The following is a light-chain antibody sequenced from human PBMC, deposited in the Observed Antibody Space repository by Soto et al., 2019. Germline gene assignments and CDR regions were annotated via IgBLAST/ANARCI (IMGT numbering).Light chain of an antibody. J-gene: IGLJ2*01. CDR3: TAFTGSSTPVV. V-gene: IGLV2-14*01. Sequence: QAVVTQPASVSGSPGQSITISCTGTSSDVGAYNYVSWYQQHPGKAPKLMLYEVNSRPSGVSSRFSGSKSGNSASLTISGLQGEDEADYYCTAFTGSSTPVVFGGGTQMTVL. CDR2: EVN. CDR1: SSDVGAYNY.